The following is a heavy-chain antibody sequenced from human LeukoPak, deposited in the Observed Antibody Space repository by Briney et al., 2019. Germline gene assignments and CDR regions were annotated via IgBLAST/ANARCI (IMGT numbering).Heavy chain of an antibody. CDR2: IYHSGST. J-gene: IGHJ4*02. V-gene: IGHV4-4*02. Sequence: PSETLSLTCAVSGGSISSSNWWSWVRQPPGKGLEWIGEIYHSGSTNYNPSLKSRITISVDKSKNQFSLKLGSVTAADTAVYYCARECDGRPAFDYWGQGTLVTVSS. CDR1: GGSISSSNW. CDR3: ARECDGRPAFDY. D-gene: IGHD1-26*01.